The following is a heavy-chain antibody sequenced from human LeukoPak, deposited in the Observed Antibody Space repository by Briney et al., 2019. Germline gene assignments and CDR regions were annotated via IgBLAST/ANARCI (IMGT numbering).Heavy chain of an antibody. CDR2: MNPNSGNT. CDR3: ARGRHCSSTSCYYYYYYYMDA. J-gene: IGHJ6*03. D-gene: IGHD2-2*01. Sequence: ASVKVSCKASGYTFTSYDINWVRQATGQGLEWMGWMNPNSGNTGYAQKFQGRVTMTRNTSISTAYMELSSLRSEDTAVYYCARGRHCSSTSCYYYYYYYMDAWGKGTTVTVSS. V-gene: IGHV1-8*01. CDR1: GYTFTSYD.